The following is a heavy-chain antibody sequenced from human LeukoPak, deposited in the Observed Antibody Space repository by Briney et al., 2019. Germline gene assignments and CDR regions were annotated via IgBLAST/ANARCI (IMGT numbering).Heavy chain of an antibody. CDR2: IKQDGSEK. V-gene: IGHV3-7*01. CDR1: GFTFSSYW. Sequence: GGSLRLSCAASGFTFSSYWMSWVRQAPGKGLEWVATIKQDGSEKYYVDSVKGRFTISRDNAKNSLYLQMNSLRAEDTAVYYCARDRAYYYDSSVGYWGQGTLVTVSS. J-gene: IGHJ4*02. D-gene: IGHD3-22*01. CDR3: ARDRAYYYDSSVGY.